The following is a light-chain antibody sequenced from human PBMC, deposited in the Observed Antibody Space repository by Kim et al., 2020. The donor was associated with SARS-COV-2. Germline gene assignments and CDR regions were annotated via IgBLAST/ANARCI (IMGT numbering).Light chain of an antibody. Sequence: LPAERAPLSCTASQTISGNYLAWYQQTPGQAPRVLIHGASSRATGIPDRFSGSGSGTDFTLTISRLEPEDFAVYYCQQYGGSPWTFGHGTKVDIK. V-gene: IGKV3-20*01. CDR2: GAS. CDR1: QTISGNY. CDR3: QQYGGSPWT. J-gene: IGKJ1*01.